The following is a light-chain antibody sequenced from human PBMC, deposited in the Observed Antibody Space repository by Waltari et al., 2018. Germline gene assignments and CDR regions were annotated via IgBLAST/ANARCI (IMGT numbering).Light chain of an antibody. CDR1: NPNIGSNH. V-gene: IGLV1-44*01. CDR3: AAWDDSLTGSWV. CDR2: RNS. J-gene: IGLJ3*02. Sequence: QSVLTQPPSASGTPGQRVTISCSGSNPNIGSNHVNWYQHFPGPAPKLLIYRNSQRPSGVPDRFSVSKSGTSASLAISGLQSEDDADYYCAAWDDSLTGSWVFGGGTKLTV.